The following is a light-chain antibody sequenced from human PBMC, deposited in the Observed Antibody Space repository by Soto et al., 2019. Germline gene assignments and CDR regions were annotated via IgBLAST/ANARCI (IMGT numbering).Light chain of an antibody. Sequence: DIQMTQSPSTLSASVGDRVSITCRASQAISDWLAWYQQKPGQVPELLIFDVSTLESGVTSRFSGSRSGTEFTLTISSLQPDDFATYFCQQYHTYSTFGQGTKVEVK. J-gene: IGKJ1*01. CDR2: DVS. V-gene: IGKV1-5*01. CDR1: QAISDW. CDR3: QQYHTYST.